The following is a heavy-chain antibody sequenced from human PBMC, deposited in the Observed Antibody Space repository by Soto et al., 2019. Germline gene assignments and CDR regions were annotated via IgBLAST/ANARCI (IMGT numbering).Heavy chain of an antibody. J-gene: IGHJ5*02. CDR1: GFDFSNYW. CDR2: INGDGRDI. CDR3: ARDQTTGDWFDA. V-gene: IGHV3-74*03. D-gene: IGHD4-17*01. Sequence: EVHLVQSGGGLVQPGGSLRLSCGASGFDFSNYWMHWVRQVPGRGLVWVSRINGDGRDIKYADSVRGRFTISRDNAKNTVYLQMNSLRAEDTAVYYCARDQTTGDWFDAWGQGTLVSVSS.